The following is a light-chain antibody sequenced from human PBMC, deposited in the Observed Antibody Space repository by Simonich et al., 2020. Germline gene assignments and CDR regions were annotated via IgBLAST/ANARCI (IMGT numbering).Light chain of an antibody. Sequence: QLVLTQSPSASASLGASVKLTCTLSSGHSSYAIAWHQQQPEKGPRYLMKLNSDGSHSKGDGTPDRCSGSSSGAERYLTSSSLQSEDEADYYCQTWGTGIQVFGGGTKLTVL. V-gene: IGLV4-69*01. J-gene: IGLJ3*02. CDR3: QTWGTGIQV. CDR2: LNSDGSH. CDR1: SGHSSYA.